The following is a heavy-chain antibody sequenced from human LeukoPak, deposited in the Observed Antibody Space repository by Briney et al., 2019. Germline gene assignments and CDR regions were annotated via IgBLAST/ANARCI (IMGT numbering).Heavy chain of an antibody. J-gene: IGHJ4*02. CDR1: GFTFSAYE. CDR2: ITSSGSTI. CDR3: ARSYRGSGTPDY. Sequence: PGGSLRLSCAASGFTFSAYEMNWVRQAAGKGLEWMSYITSSGSTIYYADSVKGRFTISRDNAKNSLYLQMNSLRAEDTAVYYCARSYRGSGTPDYWGQGTLVTVSS. V-gene: IGHV3-48*03. D-gene: IGHD3-10*01.